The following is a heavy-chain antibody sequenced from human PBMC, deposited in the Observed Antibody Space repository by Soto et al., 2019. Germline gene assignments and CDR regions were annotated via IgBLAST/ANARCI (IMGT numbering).Heavy chain of an antibody. Sequence: SGTLSLTCTVSGGSISSSSYYWGWIRQPPGKGLEWIGSIYYSGSTYYNPSLKSRVTLSVDTSKNQFSLKLSSVTAADTAVYLGPRRGASLEARSPWFDTWGQGTRVTVST. J-gene: IGHJ5*02. V-gene: IGHV4-39*01. CDR1: GGSISSSSYY. CDR2: IYYSGST. CDR3: PRRGASLEARSPWFDT. D-gene: IGHD6-6*01.